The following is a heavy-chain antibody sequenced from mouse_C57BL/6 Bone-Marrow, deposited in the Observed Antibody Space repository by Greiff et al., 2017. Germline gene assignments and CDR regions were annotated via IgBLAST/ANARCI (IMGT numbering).Heavy chain of an antibody. CDR1: GFTFSDYY. CDR3: ARGIYYDAGFDY. J-gene: IGHJ3*01. CDR2: ISTGGGST. Sequence: EVQLVESGGGLVQPGGSLKLSCAASGFTFSDYYMYWVRQTPEKRLEWVAYISTGGGSTYYPDTVKGRFTITRDNAKNTLYLQMSRLKSEDTAMYYCARGIYYDAGFDYWGQGTLVTVSA. D-gene: IGHD2-4*01. V-gene: IGHV5-12*01.